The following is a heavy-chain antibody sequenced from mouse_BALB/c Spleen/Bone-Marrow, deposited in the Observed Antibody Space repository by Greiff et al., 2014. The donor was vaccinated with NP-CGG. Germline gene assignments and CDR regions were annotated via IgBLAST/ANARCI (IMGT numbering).Heavy chain of an antibody. CDR1: GFTFTDYY. D-gene: IGHD2-1*01. V-gene: IGHV7-3*02. J-gene: IGHJ1*01. CDR2: IRNKANGYTT. Sequence: DVQLVGSGGGLVQPGGSLRLSCATSGFTFTDYYMSWVRQPPGKALEWLGFIRNKANGYTTEYSASVKGRFTISRDNSQSILYLQMNTLRAEDSATYYCARDKNYGSYWYFDVWGAGTTVTVSS. CDR3: ARDKNYGSYWYFDV.